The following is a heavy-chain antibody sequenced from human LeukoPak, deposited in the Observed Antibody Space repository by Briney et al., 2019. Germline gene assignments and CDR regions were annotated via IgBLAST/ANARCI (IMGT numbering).Heavy chain of an antibody. V-gene: IGHV3-23*01. CDR1: GFTFSSYA. Sequence: PGGSLRLSCSASGFTFSSYAMSWVRQAPGKGLEWVSAISGSGGSTYYADSVKGRFTISRDNSKNTLYLQMNSLRAEDTAVYYCAKVSGYYYDSSGPDVWGQGTTVTVSS. D-gene: IGHD3-22*01. CDR2: ISGSGGST. J-gene: IGHJ6*02. CDR3: AKVSGYYYDSSGPDV.